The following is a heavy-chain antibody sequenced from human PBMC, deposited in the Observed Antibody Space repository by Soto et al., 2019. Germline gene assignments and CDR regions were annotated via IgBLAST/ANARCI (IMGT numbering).Heavy chain of an antibody. V-gene: IGHV4-34*01. D-gene: IGHD3-9*01. J-gene: IGHJ4*02. Sequence: SETLSLTCAVYGGSFSGYYWSWIRQPPGKGLEWIGEINHSGSTNYNPSLKSRITISVDTSKNQFSLKLSSVTAADTAVYYCAGVKHPAGALLRYFDWLFHDRKFYYWGQGTLVTVSS. CDR3: AGVKHPAGALLRYFDWLFHDRKFYY. CDR1: GGSFSGYY. CDR2: INHSGST.